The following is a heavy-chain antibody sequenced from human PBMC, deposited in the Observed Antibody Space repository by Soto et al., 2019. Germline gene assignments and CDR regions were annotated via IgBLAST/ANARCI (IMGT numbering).Heavy chain of an antibody. D-gene: IGHD3-16*02. CDR1: GGSSY. Sequence: AETLALTCTVSGGSSYWAWIRQPPGKGLEWIGTIYYSGSTYYNPSLKSRVTISVDTSTNQFSLKLSSVTAADTAVYYCTRQTVYPRRVDWFDPRGQGTLVTVSS. J-gene: IGHJ5*02. CDR3: TRQTVYPRRVDWFDP. CDR2: IYYSGST. V-gene: IGHV4-39*01.